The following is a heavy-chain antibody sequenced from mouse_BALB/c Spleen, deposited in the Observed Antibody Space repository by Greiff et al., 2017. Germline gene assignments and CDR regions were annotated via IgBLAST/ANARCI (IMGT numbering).Heavy chain of an antibody. J-gene: IGHJ2*01. V-gene: IGHV14-4*02. CDR1: GFNIKDYY. D-gene: IGHD1-2*01. Sequence: EVQLQQSGAELVGSGASVKLSCTASGFNIKDYYMHWVKQRPEQGLEWIGWIDPENGDTEYAPKFQGKATMTADTSSNTAYLQLSSLTSEDTAVYYCNACGYYGPYFDYWGQGTTLTVSS. CDR3: NACGYYGPYFDY. CDR2: IDPENGDT.